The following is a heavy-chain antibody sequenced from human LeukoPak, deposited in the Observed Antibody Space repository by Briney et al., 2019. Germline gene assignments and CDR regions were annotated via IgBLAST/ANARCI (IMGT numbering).Heavy chain of an antibody. CDR3: ATSWDY. CDR2: IGSGSSTI. CDR1: GFRFSDFG. J-gene: IGHJ4*02. V-gene: IGHV3-48*04. Sequence: GGSLRLSCTASGFRFSDFGMNWVRQAPGKGLEWVSYIGSGSSTIYYADSVKGRFTISRDNAKNSLYLQMNSLRVEDTAVYYCATSWDYWGQGTLVTVSS.